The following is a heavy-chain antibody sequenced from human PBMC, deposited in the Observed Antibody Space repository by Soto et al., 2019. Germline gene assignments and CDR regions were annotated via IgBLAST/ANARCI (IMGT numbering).Heavy chain of an antibody. CDR2: ISTFNGET. CDR3: ARDVGYCSSSTCLIEH. Sequence: VQLVQSGAEVKKPGASVKVSCKASGYTFNTYGISWVRQAPGQGLEWMGWISTFNGETRYAQKFQARVTVTTDTSTTTGYMELRSLRSDDTAVYYCARDVGYCSSSTCLIEHWGQGTLVTVSS. V-gene: IGHV1-18*01. J-gene: IGHJ1*01. CDR1: GYTFNTYG. D-gene: IGHD2-2*01.